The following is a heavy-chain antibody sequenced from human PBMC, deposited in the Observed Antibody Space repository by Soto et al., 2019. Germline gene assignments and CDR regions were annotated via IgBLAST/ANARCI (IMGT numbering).Heavy chain of an antibody. CDR2: INPSGGST. V-gene: IGHV1-46*03. CDR1: GFSFTSYE. D-gene: IGHD2-15*01. CDR3: ARGYCSGGSCYLFDC. J-gene: IGHJ4*02. Sequence: XSVKVSWKASGFSFTSYEMHLLRHSQRQGLEWMGIINPSGGSTNYAQKFQGRVTMTRDTSTSTVYMELSSLRSQDTAVYYCARGYCSGGSCYLFDCWGQGTLVTVSS.